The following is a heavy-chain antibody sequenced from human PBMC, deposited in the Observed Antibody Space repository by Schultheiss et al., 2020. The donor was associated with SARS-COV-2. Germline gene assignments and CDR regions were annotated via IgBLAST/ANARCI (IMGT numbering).Heavy chain of an antibody. CDR3: AREDRSSSGNNWFDP. CDR2: IYHSGST. CDR1: GGSISSSNW. D-gene: IGHD6-13*01. J-gene: IGHJ5*02. Sequence: SETLSLTCAVSGGSISSSNWWSWVRQPPGKGLEWIGEIYHSGSTYYNPSLKSRVTISVDTSKNQFSLKLNSVTAADTAVYYCAREDRSSSGNNWFDPWGQGTLVTVSS. V-gene: IGHV4-4*02.